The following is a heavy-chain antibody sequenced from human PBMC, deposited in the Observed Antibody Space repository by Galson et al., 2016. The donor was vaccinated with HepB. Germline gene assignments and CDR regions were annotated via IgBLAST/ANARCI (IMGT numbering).Heavy chain of an antibody. D-gene: IGHD2-21*02. CDR2: IGSIGGSN. CDR1: GFTFDRHA. J-gene: IGHJ6*02. Sequence: SLRLSCAGSGFTFDRHAMNWVRQAPGKGLERVSGIGSIGGSNHNADSVRGGFTITRDNSQNTLYLQINQLRVEDTTVDYCAKNRDIIVLTAHGMDVWGQGATVTVSS. V-gene: IGHV3-23*01. CDR3: AKNRDIIVLTAHGMDV.